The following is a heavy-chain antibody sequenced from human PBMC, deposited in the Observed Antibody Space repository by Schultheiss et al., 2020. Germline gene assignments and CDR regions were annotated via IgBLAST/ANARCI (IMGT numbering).Heavy chain of an antibody. CDR3: AKDYGGNSGFDY. D-gene: IGHD4-23*01. Sequence: GESLKISCAASGFTFSSYAMSWVRQAPGKGLEWVSAISGSGGSTYYADSVKGRFTISRDNSKNTLYLQMNSLRAEDTAVYYCAKDYGGNSGFDYWCQGTLVTVSS. V-gene: IGHV3-23*01. CDR2: ISGSGGST. CDR1: GFTFSSYA. J-gene: IGHJ4*02.